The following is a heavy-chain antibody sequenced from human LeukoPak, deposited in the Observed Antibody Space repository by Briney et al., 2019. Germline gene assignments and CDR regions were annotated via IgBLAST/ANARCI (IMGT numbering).Heavy chain of an antibody. CDR1: GYTFTSYD. Sequence: GASVKVSCKASGYTFTSYDINWVRQATGQGLEWMGWMNPNSGNTGYAQKFQGRVTMTRNTSISTAYMELSRLRSDDTAVYYCAREMYYDFWRGSDYWGQGTLVTVSS. D-gene: IGHD3-3*01. J-gene: IGHJ4*02. CDR2: MNPNSGNT. CDR3: AREMYYDFWRGSDY. V-gene: IGHV1-8*01.